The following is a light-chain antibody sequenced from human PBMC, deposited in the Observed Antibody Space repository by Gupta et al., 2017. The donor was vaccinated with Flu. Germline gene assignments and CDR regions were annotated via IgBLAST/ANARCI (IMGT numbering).Light chain of an antibody. J-gene: IGLJ3*02. V-gene: IGLV3-1*01. CDR2: QDT. Sequence: SPGHTASITCSGNNLGNKYACWYQQKPGQSPTLVIYQDTKRPAGIPERFSGSNSGNTATLTISGTQAMDEADYFCQTWDSNYWVFGGGTKLTVL. CDR3: QTWDSNYWV. CDR1: NLGNKY.